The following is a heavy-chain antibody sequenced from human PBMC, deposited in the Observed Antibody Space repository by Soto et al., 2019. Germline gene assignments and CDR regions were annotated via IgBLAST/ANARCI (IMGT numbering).Heavy chain of an antibody. Sequence: EVQLVESGGGLVQPGGSLRLSCAASGFTFSSYDMHWVRQATGKGLEWVSAIGTAGDTYYPGSVKGRFTISRENAKNSLYLQMNSLRAGDTAVYYCARAGSRGPNWYFDLWGRGTLVTVSS. D-gene: IGHD3-10*01. J-gene: IGHJ2*01. CDR1: GFTFSSYD. CDR2: IGTAGDT. CDR3: ARAGSRGPNWYFDL. V-gene: IGHV3-13*01.